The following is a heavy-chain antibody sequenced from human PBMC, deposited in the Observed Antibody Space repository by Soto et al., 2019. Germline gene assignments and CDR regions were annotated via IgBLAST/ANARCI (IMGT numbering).Heavy chain of an antibody. CDR1: GFTFSSYG. D-gene: IGHD5-12*01. CDR3: AREISGYDFLAFDI. Sequence: GGSLRLSCAASGFTFSSYGMHWVRQAPGKGLEWVAVIWYDGSNKYYADSVKGRFTISRDNSKNTLYLQMNSLRAEDTAVYYCAREISGYDFLAFDIWGQGTMVTVSS. CDR2: IWYDGSNK. V-gene: IGHV3-33*01. J-gene: IGHJ3*02.